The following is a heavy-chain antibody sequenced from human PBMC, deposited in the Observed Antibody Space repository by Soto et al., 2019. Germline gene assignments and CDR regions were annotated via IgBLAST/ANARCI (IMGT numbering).Heavy chain of an antibody. Sequence: SETLSLTCAVYGGSFSGYYWSWIRQPPGKGLEWIGEINHSGSTNYNPSLKSRVTISVDTSKNQFSLKLSSVTAADTAVYYCARDPLSGYGYYYYGMDVWGQGTTVTSP. CDR2: INHSGST. CDR1: GGSFSGYY. V-gene: IGHV4-34*01. CDR3: ARDPLSGYGYYYYGMDV. J-gene: IGHJ6*02. D-gene: IGHD3-22*01.